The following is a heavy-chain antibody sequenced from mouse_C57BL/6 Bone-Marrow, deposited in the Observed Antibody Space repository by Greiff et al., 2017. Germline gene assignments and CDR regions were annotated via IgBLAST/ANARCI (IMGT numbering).Heavy chain of an antibody. CDR1: GFTFSSYA. Sequence: EVQLVESGEGLVKPGGSLKLSCAASGFTFSSYAMSWVCQTPEKRLEWVAYISSGGDYIYYADTVKGRFTISRDHARNTLYLQMNSLKSEDTAMYYCTREYYSDYPFAYWGQGTLVTVSA. J-gene: IGHJ3*01. CDR2: ISSGGDYI. D-gene: IGHD2-13*01. V-gene: IGHV5-9-1*02. CDR3: TREYYSDYPFAY.